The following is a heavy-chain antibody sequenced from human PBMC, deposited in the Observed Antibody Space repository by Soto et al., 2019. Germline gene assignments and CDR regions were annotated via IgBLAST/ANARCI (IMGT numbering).Heavy chain of an antibody. CDR1: GFTFSAYD. J-gene: IGHJ4*02. D-gene: IGHD3-22*01. CDR3: ARGYYDASGYYSFDY. CDR2: IGAADDP. Sequence: GGSLRLSCAASGFTFSAYDMHWVRQTTGKGLEWVSAIGAADDPYYLGSVKGRFTISRENAKNSLFLQMNSLRAGDTAVYYCARGYYDASGYYSFDYWGQGTLVTVFS. V-gene: IGHV3-13*05.